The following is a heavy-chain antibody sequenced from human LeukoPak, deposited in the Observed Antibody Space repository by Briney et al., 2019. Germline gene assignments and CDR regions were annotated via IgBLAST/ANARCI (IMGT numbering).Heavy chain of an antibody. CDR3: ARGRGYEGDHWFDP. D-gene: IGHD2-15*01. J-gene: IGHJ5*02. CDR1: GGSISSGSYY. CDR2: IYTSGST. Sequence: SETLSLTCTVSGGSISSGSYYWSWIRQPAGKGLEWIGRIYTSGSTNYNPSLKSRVTISVDTSKNQFSLKLSSVTAADTAVYYCARGRGYEGDHWFDPWGQGTLVTVSS. V-gene: IGHV4-61*02.